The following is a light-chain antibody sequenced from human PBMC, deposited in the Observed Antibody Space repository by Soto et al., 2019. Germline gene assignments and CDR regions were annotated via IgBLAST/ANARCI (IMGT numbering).Light chain of an antibody. CDR3: QQYGSSLLT. J-gene: IGKJ4*01. V-gene: IGKV3-20*01. CDR1: QSVSSSY. Sequence: IVLTQSPGTLSFSPGERSTLSCRASQSVSSSYLAWYQQKPVQAPRLLIYCASSRATGIPDRFSGSGSGTDFTLTISRLEPEDFAVYYCQQYGSSLLTFGGGTKVDIK. CDR2: CAS.